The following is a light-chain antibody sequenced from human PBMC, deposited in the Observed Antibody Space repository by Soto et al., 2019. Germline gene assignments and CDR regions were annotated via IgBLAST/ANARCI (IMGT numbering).Light chain of an antibody. CDR2: GAS. J-gene: IGKJ1*01. CDR1: QSVSSN. Sequence: EIVMTQSTATLSVSPGERATLSCRASQSVSSNLAGYQQKPDQAPRLLIYGASTRATGIPARFSGSGSGTEFTLTGSSLQSEDFAFYYWPQYNNWPPWPFGQGTKVELK. CDR3: PQYNNWPPWP. V-gene: IGKV3-15*01.